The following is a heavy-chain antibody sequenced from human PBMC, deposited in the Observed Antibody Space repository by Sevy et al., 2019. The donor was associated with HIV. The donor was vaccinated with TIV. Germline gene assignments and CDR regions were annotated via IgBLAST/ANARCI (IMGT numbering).Heavy chain of an antibody. CDR2: IKSKTDGGTT. D-gene: IGHD6-13*01. V-gene: IGHV3-15*01. CDR1: GFTFSNAW. CDR3: TTVELEGSSWTFNY. Sequence: GGSLRLSCAASGFTFSNAWMSWVRQAPGKGLEWVGRIKSKTDGGTTDYDGLVKRRFTISREDSKNTLYLQMNSLKTEDTAVYYCTTVELEGSSWTFNYWGQGTLVTVSS. J-gene: IGHJ4*02.